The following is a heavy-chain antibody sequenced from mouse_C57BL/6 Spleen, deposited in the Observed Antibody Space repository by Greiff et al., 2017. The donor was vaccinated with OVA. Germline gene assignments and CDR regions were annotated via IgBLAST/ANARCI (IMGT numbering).Heavy chain of an antibody. V-gene: IGHV1-42*01. CDR1: GYTFTSYW. CDR2: INPSTGGT. CDR3: AILRRGDYYAMDY. D-gene: IGHD2-12*01. Sequence: VQLQQPGAELVKPGASVKLSCKASGYTFTSYWMHWVKQSPEKSLEWIGEINPSTGGTTYNQKFKAKATLTVDKSSSTAYMQLKSLTSEDSAVYYCAILRRGDYYAMDYWGQGTSVTVSS. J-gene: IGHJ4*01.